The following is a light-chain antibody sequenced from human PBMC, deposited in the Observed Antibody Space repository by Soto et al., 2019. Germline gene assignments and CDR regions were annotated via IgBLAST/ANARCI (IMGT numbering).Light chain of an antibody. CDR3: CSYAGSRWM. CDR2: AVN. V-gene: IGLV2-23*02. J-gene: IGLJ3*02. CDR1: SDDIGNFNL. Sequence: QSALTQPASVSGSPGQSITVSCTGSSDDIGNFNLVSWYQQFPGKAPKLIVYAVNKRPLGVSDRFSGSKSGNTASLTISGLQAEDEADYHCCSYAGSRWMFGGGTKLTVL.